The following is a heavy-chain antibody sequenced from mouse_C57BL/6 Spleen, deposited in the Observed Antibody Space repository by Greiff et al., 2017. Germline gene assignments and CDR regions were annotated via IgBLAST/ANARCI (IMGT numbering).Heavy chain of an antibody. CDR2: INPNNGGT. V-gene: IGHV1-18*01. CDR3: ARLNTTGGFYFDV. J-gene: IGHJ1*03. CDR1: GYTFTDYN. Sequence: EVKLMESGPELVKPGASVKIPCKASGYTFTDYNMDWVKQSHGKSLEWIGDINPNNGGTIYNQKFKGKATLTVDKSSSTAYMELRSLTSEDAAVYYCARLNTTGGFYFDVWGTGTTVTVSS. D-gene: IGHD1-1*01.